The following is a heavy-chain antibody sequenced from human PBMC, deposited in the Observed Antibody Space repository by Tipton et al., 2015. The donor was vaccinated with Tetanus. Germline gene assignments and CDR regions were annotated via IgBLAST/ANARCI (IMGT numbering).Heavy chain of an antibody. CDR1: GGSFSTYV. CDR2: IIPIFGTI. V-gene: IGHV1-69*06. Sequence: QSGAEVKKPGSSVKVSCETSGGSFSTYVTSWVRQAPGQGLEWMGSIIPIFGTITYAQKFQGRVTITADKSTSTAHMSLSSLRSEDTAVYYCARDPGYNNGWGSTWGQGTLVTVSS. CDR3: ARDPGYNNGWGST. D-gene: IGHD6-25*01. J-gene: IGHJ5*02.